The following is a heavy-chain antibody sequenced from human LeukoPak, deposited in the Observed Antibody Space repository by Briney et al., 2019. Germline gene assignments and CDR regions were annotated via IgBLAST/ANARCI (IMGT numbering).Heavy chain of an antibody. J-gene: IGHJ5*02. V-gene: IGHV4-59*01. CDR3: ARDGYGSGSYGWFDP. D-gene: IGHD3-10*01. Sequence: PSETLSLTCSISGASITSSYWSWIRQTPGKGLEWIGNIYSGSTNYNPSFESRVTVSLDTSKNHFSLRLTSVTAADTAPYYCARDGYGSGSYGWFDPWGQGTLVTVSS. CDR2: IYSGST. CDR1: GASITSSY.